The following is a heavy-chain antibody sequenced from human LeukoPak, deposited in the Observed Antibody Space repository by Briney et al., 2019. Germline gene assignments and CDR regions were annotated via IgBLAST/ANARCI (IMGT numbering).Heavy chain of an antibody. CDR3: ASFTPVTAVLTNNWFDP. CDR1: GFTFSSYA. CDR2: ISYDGSNK. J-gene: IGHJ5*02. V-gene: IGHV3-30*04. D-gene: IGHD2-21*02. Sequence: QAGGSLRLSCAASGFTFSSYAMHWVRQAPGKGLEWVAVISYDGSNKYYADSVKGRFTISRDNSKSTLYLQMNSLRAEDTAVYYCASFTPVTAVLTNNWFDPWGQGTLVTVSS.